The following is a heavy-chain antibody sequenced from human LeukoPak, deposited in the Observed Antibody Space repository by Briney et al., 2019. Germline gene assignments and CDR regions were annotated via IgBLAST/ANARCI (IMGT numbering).Heavy chain of an antibody. Sequence: SETLSLTCTVSGGSISSSSYYWGWIRQPPGKGLEWIGRIYSSGSTNYNPALRSRLTISVDTSKNQFSLKLSSVTAADTAVYYCARVKLRRFDPWGQGTLVTVSS. D-gene: IGHD3-16*01. V-gene: IGHV4-39*07. J-gene: IGHJ5*02. CDR1: GGSISSSSYY. CDR3: ARVKLRRFDP. CDR2: IYSSGST.